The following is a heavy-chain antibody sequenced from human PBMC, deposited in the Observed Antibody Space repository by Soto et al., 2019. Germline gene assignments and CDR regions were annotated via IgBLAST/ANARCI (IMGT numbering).Heavy chain of an antibody. CDR2: IYYSGST. V-gene: IGHV4-59*01. Sequence: SKTLSLTCTVSGGSISSYYWSWIRQPPGKGLEWIGYIYYSGSTNYNPSLKSRVTISVDTSKNQFSLKLSSVTAADTAVYYCAREGAALLDYWGQGSLVIVSS. CDR3: AREGAALLDY. J-gene: IGHJ4*02. CDR1: GGSISSYY. D-gene: IGHD6-6*01.